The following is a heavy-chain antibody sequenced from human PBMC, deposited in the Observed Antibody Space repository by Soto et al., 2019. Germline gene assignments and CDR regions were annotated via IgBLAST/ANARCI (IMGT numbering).Heavy chain of an antibody. CDR2: IYYSGST. CDR3: ARGDPYYYGMDV. J-gene: IGHJ6*02. Sequence: SETLSLTCSVSGGSISSGAYYWSWIRQHPGEGLEWIGYIYYSGSTYYNPSLKSRVTISVDTSKNQFSLKLTSVTAADTAVYYCARGDPYYYGMDVWGQGTTVTVSS. V-gene: IGHV4-31*03. CDR1: GGSISSGAYY.